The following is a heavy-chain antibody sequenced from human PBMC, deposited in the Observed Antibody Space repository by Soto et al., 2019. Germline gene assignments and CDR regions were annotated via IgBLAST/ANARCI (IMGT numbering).Heavy chain of an antibody. V-gene: IGHV4-4*02. CDR2: VHHSANT. D-gene: IGHD1-26*01. J-gene: IGHJ4*02. CDR1: GASISSTSSGDW. Sequence: QVQLQESGPGLVKPSGTLSLTCTVSGASISSTSSGDWWSWVRQPPGKGLEWIGEVHHSANTNYNPSLKSRVTMSVDKSKNQFSLRLSSVTAADPAVYYCAKMVGATLVDYWGQGTRVTVSS. CDR3: AKMVGATLVDY.